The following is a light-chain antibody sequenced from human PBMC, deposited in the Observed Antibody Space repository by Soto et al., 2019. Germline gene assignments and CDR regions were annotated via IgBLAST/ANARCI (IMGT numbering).Light chain of an antibody. CDR2: EVN. CDR1: SSDVGSYNY. Sequence: QSALTQPASVSGSPGQSITISCTGTSSDVGSYNYVSWYQQHPGKAPKVMIYEVNNRPSGVSTRFSGSKSGNTASLTISGLQAEDEADYYCSSYTRTSPYVFGTGTKLTVL. CDR3: SSYTRTSPYV. V-gene: IGLV2-14*01. J-gene: IGLJ1*01.